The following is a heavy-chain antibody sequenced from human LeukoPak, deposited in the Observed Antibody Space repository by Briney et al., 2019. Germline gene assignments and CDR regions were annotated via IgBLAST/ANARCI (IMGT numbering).Heavy chain of an antibody. CDR1: GGSFSGYY. Sequence: SETLSLTCAVYGGSFSGYYWSWIRQPPGKGLEWIGEINHSGSTNYNPSLKSRVTISVDTSKNQFSLKLGSVTAADTAVYYCARLYSSGWYRTDYWGQGTLVTVSS. CDR2: INHSGST. D-gene: IGHD6-19*01. V-gene: IGHV4-34*01. J-gene: IGHJ4*02. CDR3: ARLYSSGWYRTDY.